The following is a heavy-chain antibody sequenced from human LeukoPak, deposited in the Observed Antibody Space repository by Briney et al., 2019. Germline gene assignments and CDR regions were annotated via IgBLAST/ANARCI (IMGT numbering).Heavy chain of an antibody. CDR2: ISHRGRT. D-gene: IGHD3/OR15-3a*01. Sequence: SETLSLTCAVYGGSLSDYYWSWIRQSPGKGLEWIGEISHRGRTYYNLSLKSRVTISIDTSKNQISLRLTSVTAADTAMYYCARQTGSGLFTLPGGQGTLVTVSS. V-gene: IGHV4-34*01. CDR1: GGSLSDYY. J-gene: IGHJ4*02. CDR3: ARQTGSGLFTLP.